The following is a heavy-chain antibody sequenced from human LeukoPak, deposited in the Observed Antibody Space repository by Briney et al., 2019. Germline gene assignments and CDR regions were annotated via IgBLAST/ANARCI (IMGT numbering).Heavy chain of an antibody. CDR1: GYTFTGYY. Sequence: EASVKVSCKASGYTFTGYYMHWVRQAPGQGLEWMGWINPNSGGTNYAQKFQGRVTMTRDTSISTAYMELSRLRSDDTAVYYCARAFIVATYYYYGMDVWGQGTTVTVSS. D-gene: IGHD5-12*01. CDR3: ARAFIVATYYYYGMDV. CDR2: INPNSGGT. J-gene: IGHJ6*02. V-gene: IGHV1-2*02.